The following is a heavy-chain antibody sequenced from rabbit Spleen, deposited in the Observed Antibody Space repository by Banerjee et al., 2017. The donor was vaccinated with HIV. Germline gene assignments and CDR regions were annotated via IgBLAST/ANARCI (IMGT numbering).Heavy chain of an antibody. Sequence: QEQLVESGGGLVQPGASLTLTCTASGFSFSSNYDMCWVRQAPGKGLEWIGCIYTGNNKNYYASWAKGRFTISKTSSTMVTLQMTSLTAADTATYFCARDAGSYDYIDGYFNLWGQGPWSPS. CDR2: IYTGNNKN. J-gene: IGHJ4*01. CDR1: GFSFSSNYD. V-gene: IGHV1S45*01. CDR3: ARDAGSYDYIDGYFNL. D-gene: IGHD8-1*01.